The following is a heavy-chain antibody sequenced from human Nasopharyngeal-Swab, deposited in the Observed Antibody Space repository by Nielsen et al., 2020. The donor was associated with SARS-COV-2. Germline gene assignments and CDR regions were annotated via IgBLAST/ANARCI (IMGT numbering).Heavy chain of an antibody. J-gene: IGHJ4*02. V-gene: IGHV3-15*01. CDR2: IRSRSNGGTT. CDR3: ARLGSFDQ. Sequence: GGPLRLSCAVSGITFSDAWMTWVRQAPGKGLEWIGRIRSRSNGGTTDYGAPLEGRFSISRDDSENTVYLQMNDLKTEDTAVYYCARLGSFDQWGQGTLVIVS. CDR1: GITFSDAW.